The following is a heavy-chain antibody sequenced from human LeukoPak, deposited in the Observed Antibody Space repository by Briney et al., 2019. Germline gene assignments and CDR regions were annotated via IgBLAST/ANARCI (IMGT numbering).Heavy chain of an antibody. Sequence: VASVTVSCKASGYTFTSYYMHWVRQAPGQGLGWMGIINPSGGSTSYAQKFQGRVTMTRDTSTSTVYMELSSLRSEDTAVYYCARDLAPTPRLPHAFDIWGQGTMVTVSS. CDR1: GYTFTSYY. CDR2: INPSGGST. D-gene: IGHD3-3*02. CDR3: ARDLAPTPRLPHAFDI. J-gene: IGHJ3*02. V-gene: IGHV1-46*01.